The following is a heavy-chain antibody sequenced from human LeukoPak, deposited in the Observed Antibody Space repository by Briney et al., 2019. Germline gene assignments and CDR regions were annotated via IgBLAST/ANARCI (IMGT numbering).Heavy chain of an antibody. V-gene: IGHV1-2*02. CDR3: AREINSRRGTMVRGVINH. Sequence: ASVKVSCKASGYTFTGYYMHWVRQAPGQGLEWRGWINPNSGGTNYAQKFKGRVTMPRDTSISTAYMELSRLRSDDTAVYYCAREINSRRGTMVRGVINHWGQGTLVTVSS. CDR2: INPNSGGT. J-gene: IGHJ5*02. D-gene: IGHD3-10*01. CDR1: GYTFTGYY.